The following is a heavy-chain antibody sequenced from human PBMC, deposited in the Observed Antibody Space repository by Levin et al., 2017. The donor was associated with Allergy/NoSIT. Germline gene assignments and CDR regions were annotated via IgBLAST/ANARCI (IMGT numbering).Heavy chain of an antibody. V-gene: IGHV3-21*01. D-gene: IGHD3-3*01. Sequence: GGSLRLSCAASGFTFSSYSMNWVRQAPGKGLEWVSSISSSSSYIYYADSVKGRFTISRDNAKNSLYLQMNSLRAEDTAVYYCARDGVRFLEWFHWGQGTLVTVSS. CDR3: ARDGVRFLEWFH. CDR1: GFTFSSYS. CDR2: ISSSSSYI. J-gene: IGHJ4*02.